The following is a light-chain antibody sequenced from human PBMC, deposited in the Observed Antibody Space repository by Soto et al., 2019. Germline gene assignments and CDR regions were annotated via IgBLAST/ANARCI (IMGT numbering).Light chain of an antibody. CDR1: SSDVGGYNY. Sequence: QSALTQPASVSGSPGQSITISCTGTSSDVGGYNYVSWYQQHPGKALKLMIYDVSNRPSGVSNRFSGSKSGNTASLTISGLQAEDEADYYCSSYTSSSTLVFGTGTKVTVL. J-gene: IGLJ1*01. CDR2: DVS. V-gene: IGLV2-14*01. CDR3: SSYTSSSTLV.